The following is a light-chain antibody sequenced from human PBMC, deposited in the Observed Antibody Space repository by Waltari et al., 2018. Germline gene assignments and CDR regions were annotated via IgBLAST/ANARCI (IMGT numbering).Light chain of an antibody. CDR2: WAS. J-gene: IGKJ2*01. CDR1: QSVLYSPNNKNY. CDR3: LQYFSSPYS. V-gene: IGKV4-1*01. Sequence: DIVMTQSPDSLAVSLGERATINCKSSQSVLYSPNNKNYVAWYQHKPRQPPKLLIYWASARESGVHDRFSGSGSGTDFTLTITRLQAEDVAVYYCLQYFSSPYSFGQGTKLEIK.